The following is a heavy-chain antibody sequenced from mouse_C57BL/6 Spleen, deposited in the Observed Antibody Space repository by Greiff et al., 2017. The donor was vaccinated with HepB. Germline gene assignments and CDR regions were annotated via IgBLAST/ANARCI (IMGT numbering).Heavy chain of an antibody. V-gene: IGHV1-55*01. J-gene: IGHJ4*01. Sequence: QVQLQQSGAELVKPGASVKMSCKASGYTFTSYWITWVKQRPGQGLEWIGDIYPGSGSTNYNEKFKSKATLTVDTSSSTAYMQLSSLTSEDSAVYYCARWNYYGSSLMDYWGQGTSVTVSS. CDR2: IYPGSGST. CDR1: GYTFTSYW. D-gene: IGHD1-1*01. CDR3: ARWNYYGSSLMDY.